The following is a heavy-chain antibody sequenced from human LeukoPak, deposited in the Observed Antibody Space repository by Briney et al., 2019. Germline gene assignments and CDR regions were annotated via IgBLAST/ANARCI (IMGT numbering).Heavy chain of an antibody. CDR3: ATSPGHYFDRGGYIYDY. D-gene: IGHD3-22*01. J-gene: IGHJ4*02. Sequence: GASVKVSCKVSGYTLTELSIHWVRQAPGKGLEWMGGFDPEHGETIYAQKFQGRATMTEDTSTDTAYMELSSLRSEDTAVYYCATSPGHYFDRGGYIYDYWGQGTLVTVSS. CDR2: FDPEHGET. CDR1: GYTLTELS. V-gene: IGHV1-24*01.